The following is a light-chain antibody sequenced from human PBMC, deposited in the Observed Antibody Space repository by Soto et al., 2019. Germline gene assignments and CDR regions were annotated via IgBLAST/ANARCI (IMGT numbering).Light chain of an antibody. V-gene: IGKV3-20*01. Sequence: EIVLTQSPGTLSLSPGERATHSCRASQSVSSSYLAWYQQKPGQAPRLLIYGASNRATGIPDRFSGSGSGTDFTLTISRLEPEDSAVYYCQQYGSSPPGYTIGQGTKLEIK. CDR3: QQYGSSPPGYT. CDR2: GAS. CDR1: QSVSSSY. J-gene: IGKJ2*01.